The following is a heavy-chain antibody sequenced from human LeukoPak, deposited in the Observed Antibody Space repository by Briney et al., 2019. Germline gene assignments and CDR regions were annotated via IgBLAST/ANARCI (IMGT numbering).Heavy chain of an antibody. CDR2: IYDSGST. Sequence: PSETLSLTCTVSGGSISSYCWSWIRQPPGKGLEWIGYIYDSGSTNYNPSLKSRVTISLDTSRNQFSLKLNSVTAADTAVYYCAKSNGYGLVDIWGQGTMVTVSS. V-gene: IGHV4-59*12. CDR1: GGSISSYC. J-gene: IGHJ3*02. CDR3: AKSNGYGLVDI. D-gene: IGHD3-10*01.